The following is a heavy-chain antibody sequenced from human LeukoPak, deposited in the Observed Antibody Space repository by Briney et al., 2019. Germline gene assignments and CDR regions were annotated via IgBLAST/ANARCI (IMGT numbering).Heavy chain of an antibody. Sequence: SETLSLTCTVSGGSISRYYWSWIRQPPGEGLEWIGHIHYSGNSNYNPSLKSRATISVDTSKNQFSLKLSSVTAADTAVYYCSRGVSYYYDSSGYWIDYRGQGTLVTVSS. CDR2: IHYSGNS. V-gene: IGHV4-59*01. CDR1: GGSISRYY. CDR3: SRGVSYYYDSSGYWIDY. J-gene: IGHJ4*02. D-gene: IGHD3-22*01.